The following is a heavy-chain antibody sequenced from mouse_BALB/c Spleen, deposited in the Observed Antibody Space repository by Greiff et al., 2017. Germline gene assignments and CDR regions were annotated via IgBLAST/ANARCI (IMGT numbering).Heavy chain of an antibody. D-gene: IGHD1-1*01. Sequence: GVELVRSGASVKLSCTASGFNIKDYYMHWVKQRPEQGLEWIGWIDPENGDTEYAPKFQGKATMTADTSSNTAYLQLSSLTSEDTAVYYCNAFITTREFAYWGQGTLVTVSA. V-gene: IGHV14-4*02. CDR1: GFNIKDYY. CDR3: NAFITTREFAY. CDR2: IDPENGDT. J-gene: IGHJ3*01.